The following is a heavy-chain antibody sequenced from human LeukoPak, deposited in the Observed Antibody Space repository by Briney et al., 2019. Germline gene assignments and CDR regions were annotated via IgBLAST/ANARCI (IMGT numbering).Heavy chain of an antibody. CDR2: ISSSSSYI. V-gene: IGHV3-21*01. J-gene: IGHJ3*02. D-gene: IGHD4-17*01. CDR3: AIWDYGDYVDAFDI. Sequence: GGSLRLSCAASGFTFSSYSMIWVRQAPGKGLEWVSSISSSSSYIYYADSVKGRFTISRDNAKNSLYLQMNSLRAEDTAVYYCAIWDYGDYVDAFDIWGQGTMVTVSS. CDR1: GFTFSSYS.